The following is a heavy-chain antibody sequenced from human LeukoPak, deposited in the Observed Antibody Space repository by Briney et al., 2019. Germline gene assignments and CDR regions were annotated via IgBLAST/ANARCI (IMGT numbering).Heavy chain of an antibody. J-gene: IGHJ4*02. CDR3: ARLGTSMVRGVFDY. CDR2: IYYSGST. D-gene: IGHD3-10*01. Sequence: SETLSLTCTVSGGSISSGDYYWSWIRQPPGEGLEWIGYIYYSGSTYYNPSLKSRVTISVDTSKNQFSLKLSSVTAADTAVYYCARLGTSMVRGVFDYWGQGTLVTVSS. CDR1: GGSISSGDYY. V-gene: IGHV4-30-4*01.